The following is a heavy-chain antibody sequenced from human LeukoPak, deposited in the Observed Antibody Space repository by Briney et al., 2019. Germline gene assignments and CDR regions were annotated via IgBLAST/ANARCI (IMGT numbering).Heavy chain of an antibody. CDR2: IYYTGTT. D-gene: IGHD3-10*01. CDR1: NGSISSFY. CDR3: ARAFLAGYYYGSVRAGYFDL. V-gene: IGHV4-59*08. J-gene: IGHJ2*01. Sequence: SETLSLTCTVSNGSISSFYWTWIRQPPGKGLEWIGYIYYTGTTDYNPSLKSRLTMSVDTSKNQFSLKLSSVTAADTAVYYCARAFLAGYYYGSVRAGYFDLWGRGTLVTVSS.